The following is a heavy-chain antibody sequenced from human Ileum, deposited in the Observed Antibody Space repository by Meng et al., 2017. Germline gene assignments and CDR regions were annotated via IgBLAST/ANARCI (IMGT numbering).Heavy chain of an antibody. Sequence: GESLKIYCDASGFSVSSDFMIWVRQAPGKGLEWVSMIHRTAGTFFTESVKARFTIPRDNSKNTLYLQMDSRRTEDTAVYYCANRFVWGLGSLVTVSS. D-gene: IGHD3-3*01. J-gene: IGHJ4*02. V-gene: IGHV3-66*02. CDR3: ANRFV. CDR2: IHRTAGT. CDR1: GFSVSSDF.